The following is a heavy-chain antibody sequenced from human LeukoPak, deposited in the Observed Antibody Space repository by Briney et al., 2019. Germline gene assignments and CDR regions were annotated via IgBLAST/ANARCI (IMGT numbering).Heavy chain of an antibody. CDR3: ARDTNGVDY. Sequence: GGSLRLSCAASGFTFSSYAMHWVRQAPGKGLEWVSVIYSGGSTYNTDSVKGRFTISRDDSKNTLYLQMNSLRVEDTAVYYCARDTNGVDYWGQGALVTVSS. J-gene: IGHJ4*02. V-gene: IGHV3-53*01. CDR1: GFTFSSYA. D-gene: IGHD2-2*01. CDR2: IYSGGST.